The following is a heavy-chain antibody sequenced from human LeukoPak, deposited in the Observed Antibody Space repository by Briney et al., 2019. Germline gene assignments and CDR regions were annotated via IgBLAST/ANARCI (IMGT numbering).Heavy chain of an antibody. CDR1: GGSIMVAAHS. CDR3: ARGYGDNSGAFDI. D-gene: IGHD4-23*01. CDR2: IYYSGRT. V-gene: IGHV4-30-2*01. Sequence: SETLSLTCTVSGGSIMVAAHSCSWIRQPPGKCLECIGYIYYSGRTYYNPSLKNRVTISLDRYKNQFSLKLSSVTAADTAVYFCARGYGDNSGAFDIWGQGTLVTVSS. J-gene: IGHJ3*02.